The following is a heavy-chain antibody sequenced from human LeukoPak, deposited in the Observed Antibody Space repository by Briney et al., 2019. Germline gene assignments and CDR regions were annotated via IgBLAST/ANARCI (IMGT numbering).Heavy chain of an antibody. CDR3: ARAPKSGSGSLEGSWFDP. CDR1: GYTFTSYY. J-gene: IGHJ5*02. CDR2: INPSGGST. D-gene: IGHD3-10*01. Sequence: ASVKVSCKASGYTFTSYYMHWVRQAPGQGLEWMGIINPSGGSTSYAQKFQSRVTMTRDTSTSTVYMELSSLRSEDTAVYYCARAPKSGSGSLEGSWFDPWGQGTLVTVSS. V-gene: IGHV1-46*01.